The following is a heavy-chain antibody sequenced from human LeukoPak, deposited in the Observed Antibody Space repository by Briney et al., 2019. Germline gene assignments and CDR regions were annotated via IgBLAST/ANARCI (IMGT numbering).Heavy chain of an antibody. V-gene: IGHV3-7*01. Sequence: PGGSLRLSCAASGFTFSSYWMSWVRQAPGKGLEWVANIKQDGSEKYYVDSVKGRFTISRDNAKNSLYLQMNSLRAEDTAVYYCARVGLSSGFYYYYYMDVWGKGTTVTVSS. CDR3: ARVGLSSGFYYYYYMDV. D-gene: IGHD3-3*01. CDR2: IKQDGSEK. CDR1: GFTFSSYW. J-gene: IGHJ6*03.